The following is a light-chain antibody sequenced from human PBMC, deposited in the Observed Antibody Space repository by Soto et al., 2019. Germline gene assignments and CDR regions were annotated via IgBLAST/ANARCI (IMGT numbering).Light chain of an antibody. CDR2: ETS. CDR1: TGAVTSGHY. J-gene: IGLJ3*02. Sequence: QAVVTKEPSLTVSPGGAVTLTCGSSTGAVTSGHYPYWFQQKPGQAPMTLIYETSKRQSSTPARFSGSLLRGKAALTLSGAQPEDESEYYCLLSYGGVRVFGGGTKLTVL. V-gene: IGLV7-46*01. CDR3: LLSYGGVRV.